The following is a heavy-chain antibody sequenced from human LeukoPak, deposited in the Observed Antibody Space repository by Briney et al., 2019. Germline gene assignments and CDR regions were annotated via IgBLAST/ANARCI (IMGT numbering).Heavy chain of an antibody. Sequence: GGSLRLSCAASGFTFSSYAMSWVRQAPGKGLEWVGFIRSKAYGGTTEYAASVKGRFTISRDDSKSIAYLQMNSLKTEDTAVYYCTRDSVRSIWGQGTLVTVSS. J-gene: IGHJ4*02. CDR1: GFTFSSYA. V-gene: IGHV3-49*04. D-gene: IGHD3-9*01. CDR3: TRDSVRSI. CDR2: IRSKAYGGTT.